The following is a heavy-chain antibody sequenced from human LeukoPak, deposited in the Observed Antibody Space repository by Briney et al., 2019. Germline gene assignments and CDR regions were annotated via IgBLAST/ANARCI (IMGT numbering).Heavy chain of an antibody. CDR3: ARDGGSYFLYYYYYGMDV. D-gene: IGHD1-26*01. Sequence: SVKVSCKASGGTFSSYAISWVRQAPGQGLEWMGGIIPIFGTANYAQKFQGRVTITADESTSTAYMELSSLRSEATAVYYCARDGGSYFLYYYYYGMDVWGQGTTVTVSS. V-gene: IGHV1-69*13. CDR2: IIPIFGTA. CDR1: GGTFSSYA. J-gene: IGHJ6*02.